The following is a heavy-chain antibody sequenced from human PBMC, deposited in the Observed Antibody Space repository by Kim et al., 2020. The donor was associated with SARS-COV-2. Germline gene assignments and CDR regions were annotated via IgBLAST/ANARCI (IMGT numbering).Heavy chain of an antibody. CDR3: AKSTCGTGTDLYSRVNAEGADP. Sequence: GGSLRLSCAASGFTFSSYAMNWVRQAPGKGLVWVSAINGSGGSTYYADSVKGRFTISRDNSKNTLYLQMNSLRAEDTAVYYCAKSTCGTGTDLYSRVNAEGADPWGQGTLVTVSS. V-gene: IGHV3-23*01. CDR1: GFTFSSYA. J-gene: IGHJ5*02. D-gene: IGHD1-26*01. CDR2: INGSGGST.